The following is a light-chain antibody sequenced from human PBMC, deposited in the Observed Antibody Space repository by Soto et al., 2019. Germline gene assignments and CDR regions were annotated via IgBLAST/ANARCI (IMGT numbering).Light chain of an antibody. V-gene: IGLV2-14*01. J-gene: IGLJ1*01. Sequence: QSVLTQPASVCASPGQWITPSCSDVEVFNYVSWYQHHPVRAPKLMVFEVSNRPSGVSYRSSGYKSGNTASLTISGLQAEAEADHFCSSYSISTAYLFGTGTKVTVL. CDR1: VEVFNY. CDR3: SSYSISTAYL. CDR2: EVS.